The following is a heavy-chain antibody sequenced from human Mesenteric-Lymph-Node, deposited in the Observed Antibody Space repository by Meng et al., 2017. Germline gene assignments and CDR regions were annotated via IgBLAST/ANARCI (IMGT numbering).Heavy chain of an antibody. CDR2: INAGNGNT. CDR3: ARDRPSDIPSWFDP. D-gene: IGHD3-9*01. CDR1: GYTFTSYA. J-gene: IGHJ5*02. V-gene: IGHV1-3*01. Sequence: QVRLAQYGGDVMKPWASVKVSGKASGYTFTSYAMHWVSQATGQRLEWMGWINAGNGNTKYSQKFQGRVTITRDTSASTAYMELSSLRSEDTAVYYCARDRPSDIPSWFDPWGQGTLVTVSS.